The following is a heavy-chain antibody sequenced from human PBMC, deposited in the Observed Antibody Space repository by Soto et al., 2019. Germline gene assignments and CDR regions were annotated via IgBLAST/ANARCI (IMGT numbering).Heavy chain of an antibody. CDR1: GASINSYY. Sequence: QVQLPESGPGLVKPSETLSLTCTVSGASINSYYWNWVRQSPGKGLEWIGHISYSGCTIYNPSFRSRVTLSMDTSKKLVTLKLHSATAEDTSVYFCASRVAMTHTFEGNWLGPWGEGTL. D-gene: IGHD3-9*01. J-gene: IGHJ5*02. CDR3: ASRVAMTHTFEGNWLGP. V-gene: IGHV4-59*08. CDR2: ISYSGCT.